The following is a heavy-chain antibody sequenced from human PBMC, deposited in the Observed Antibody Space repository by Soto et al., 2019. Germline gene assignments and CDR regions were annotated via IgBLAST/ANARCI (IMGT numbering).Heavy chain of an antibody. CDR3: ARRARPDFYYMDV. J-gene: IGHJ6*03. Sequence: PGGSLRLSCAASGFTLSGYAMDWVRQAPGKGLEYVSGISSNGVGTYYANSVQGRLTISRDNSKNTVYLQMGSLRPEDTAVYYCARRARPDFYYMDVWGKGTTVTVSS. D-gene: IGHD6-6*01. CDR1: GFTLSGYA. CDR2: ISSNGVGT. V-gene: IGHV3-64*01.